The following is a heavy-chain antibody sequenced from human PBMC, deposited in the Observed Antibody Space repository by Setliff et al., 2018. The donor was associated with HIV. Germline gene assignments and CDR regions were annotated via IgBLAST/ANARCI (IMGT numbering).Heavy chain of an antibody. CDR3: ARDVEHMMDV. J-gene: IGHJ6*02. V-gene: IGHV1-18*01. CDR1: GYTLTAYG. Sequence: RASVKVSCKPSGYTLTAYGLSWVRQAPGQGLEWMGWISTYSDETSYAQRLQGRVTMTTDTSTSTAYMELRRLTFDDTAVYYCARDVEHMMDVWGQGTTVTVSS. CDR2: ISTYSDET.